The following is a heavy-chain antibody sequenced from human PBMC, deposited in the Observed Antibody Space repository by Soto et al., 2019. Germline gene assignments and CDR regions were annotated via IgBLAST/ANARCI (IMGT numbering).Heavy chain of an antibody. V-gene: IGHV3-74*01. D-gene: IGHD6-19*01. CDR1: EFTFSSYW. CDR3: ARATLSSGWFDY. J-gene: IGHJ4*02. CDR2: INSDESST. Sequence: GGSLRLSCAASEFTFSSYWMHWVRQAPGKGLVWVSRINSDESSTNYADSVKGRFTISRDNAKNTLYLQMDSLRAEDTAVYYCARATLSSGWFDYWGQGTLVTVS.